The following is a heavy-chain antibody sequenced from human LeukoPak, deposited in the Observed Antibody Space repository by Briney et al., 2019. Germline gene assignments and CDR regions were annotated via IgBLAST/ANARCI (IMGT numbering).Heavy chain of an antibody. Sequence: GGSLRLSCAASGFTFSSYGMHWVRQAPGKGLEWVAVIWYDGSNKYYADSVKGRFTISRDNSKNTLYLQMNGLRAEDTAVYYCAREADYGYLDYWGQGTLVTVSS. J-gene: IGHJ4*02. CDR1: GFTFSSYG. D-gene: IGHD4-17*01. V-gene: IGHV3-33*01. CDR3: AREADYGYLDY. CDR2: IWYDGSNK.